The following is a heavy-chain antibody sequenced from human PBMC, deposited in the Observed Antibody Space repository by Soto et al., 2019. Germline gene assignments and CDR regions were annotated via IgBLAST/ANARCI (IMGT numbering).Heavy chain of an antibody. V-gene: IGHV4-31*03. CDR2: IYYIGTT. Sequence: PSETPSPTCNVFGGPISSGGYYWNWIRQHPGKGLEWIGYIYYIGTTYYNPSLKSRVTISVDTSKNQFSLKLTSVTDADTAVYDCARSIDSWGQGTLVNVSS. CDR3: ARSIDS. CDR1: GGPISSGGYY. J-gene: IGHJ5*01.